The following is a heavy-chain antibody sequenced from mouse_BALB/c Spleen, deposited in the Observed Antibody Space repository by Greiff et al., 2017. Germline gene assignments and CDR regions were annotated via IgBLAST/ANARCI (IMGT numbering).Heavy chain of an antibody. V-gene: IGHV1-15*01. J-gene: IGHJ3*01. CDR1: GYTFTDYE. D-gene: IGHD2-14*01. Sequence: VQLQQSGAELVRPGASVTLSCKASGYTFTDYEMHWVKQTPVHGLEWIGAIDPETGGTAYNQKFKGKATLTADKSSSTAYMELRSLTSEDSAVYYCTRRAYRSAWFAYWGQGTLVTVSA. CDR3: TRRAYRSAWFAY. CDR2: IDPETGGT.